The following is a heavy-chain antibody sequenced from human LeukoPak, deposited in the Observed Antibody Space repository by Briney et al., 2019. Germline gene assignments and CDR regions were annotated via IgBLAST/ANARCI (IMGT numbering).Heavy chain of an antibody. J-gene: IGHJ4*02. CDR3: ARGRREYYYDRSGYYYPH. D-gene: IGHD3-22*01. Sequence: SVKVSCKASGGTFSSYAISWVRQAPGQGLEWMGRIIPIFGTANYAQKFQGRVTITTDESTSTAYMELSSLRSEDTAVYYCARGRREYYYDRSGYYYPHWGQGTLVTVSS. CDR1: GGTFSSYA. CDR2: IIPIFGTA. V-gene: IGHV1-69*05.